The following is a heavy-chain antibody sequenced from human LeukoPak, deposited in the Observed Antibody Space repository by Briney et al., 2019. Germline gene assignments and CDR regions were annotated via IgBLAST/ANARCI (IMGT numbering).Heavy chain of an antibody. J-gene: IGHJ4*02. CDR3: ARGAPSGSYYY. V-gene: IGHV3-74*01. CDR2: INSVGSSA. CDR1: GFTFSSYW. Sequence: PGGSLRLSCAASGFTFSSYWMHWVRQAPGKGLVWVSRINSVGSSATYADSVKGRFTISRDNVKNTLYLRMNSLRAEDTAVYYCARGAPSGSYYYWGQGTMVTVSS. D-gene: IGHD1-26*01.